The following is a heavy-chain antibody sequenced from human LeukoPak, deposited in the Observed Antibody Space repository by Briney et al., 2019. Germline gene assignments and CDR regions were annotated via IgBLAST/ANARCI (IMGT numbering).Heavy chain of an antibody. V-gene: IGHV4-59*12. J-gene: IGHJ3*02. CDR1: GGSISSYY. Sequence: SETLSLTCTVSGGSISSYYWSWIRQPPGKGLEWIGYIYYSGSTNCNPSLKSRVTISGDTSKNQFSLKLSSMTAADTAVYYCARENRRDDAFDIWGQGTMVTVSS. CDR3: ARENRRDDAFDI. CDR2: IYYSGST.